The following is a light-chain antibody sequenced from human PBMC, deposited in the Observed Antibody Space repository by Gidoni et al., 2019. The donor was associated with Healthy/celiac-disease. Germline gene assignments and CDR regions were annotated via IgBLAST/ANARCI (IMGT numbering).Light chain of an antibody. CDR3: QQYDNLPLT. Sequence: DIQMTQSPSSLSASVGDRVTIACQASHDITNYLNWYQQKPGKAPKLLIFDVSNLEAGVTSRFIGSGSGTEFTFTISSLQPEDIATYYCQQYDNLPLTFGEGTKVEIK. V-gene: IGKV1-33*01. CDR2: DVS. J-gene: IGKJ4*01. CDR1: HDITNY.